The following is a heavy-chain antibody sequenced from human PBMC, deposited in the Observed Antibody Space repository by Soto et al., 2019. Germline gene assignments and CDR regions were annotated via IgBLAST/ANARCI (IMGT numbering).Heavy chain of an antibody. CDR1: GFTFSSYG. CDR2: ISGSGGST. Sequence: PGGSLRLSCAASGFTFSSYGMHWVRQAPGKGLEWVSAISGSGGSTYYADSVKGRFTISRDNSKNTLYLQMNSLRAEDTAVYYCAKVLSNTYYDILTGYYDNVPGYMDVWGKGTTVTVSS. CDR3: AKVLSNTYYDILTGYYDNVPGYMDV. V-gene: IGHV3-23*01. D-gene: IGHD3-9*01. J-gene: IGHJ6*03.